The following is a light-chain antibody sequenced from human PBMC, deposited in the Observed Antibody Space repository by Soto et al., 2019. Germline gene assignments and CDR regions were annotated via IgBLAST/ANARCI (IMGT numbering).Light chain of an antibody. V-gene: IGKV3-20*01. Sequence: EIVLTQSPGTLSLSPGERATLSCRASQTMRSSHLAWYQQKPGQAPRLLIYGASTRTFDVPDRFSGSGSGTNFTLTISRLQPEDFAVYYCQSPRAFGQGTKVEIK. CDR2: GAS. CDR1: QTMRSSH. J-gene: IGKJ1*01. CDR3: QSPRA.